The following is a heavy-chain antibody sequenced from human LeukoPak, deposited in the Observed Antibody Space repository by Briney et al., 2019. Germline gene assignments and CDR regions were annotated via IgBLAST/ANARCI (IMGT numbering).Heavy chain of an antibody. V-gene: IGHV5-51*01. Sequence: GESLKISCKASGYSFTTYWIGWVRQMPGKGLEWMGIIYPGDSDTRYSPSFHGHVTMSADKSIGTAYPLWSGLEASDSAMYYCARRYCTSTSCYADSWGQGTLVTVSS. D-gene: IGHD2-2*01. CDR1: GYSFTTYW. J-gene: IGHJ4*02. CDR3: ARRYCTSTSCYADS. CDR2: IYPGDSDT.